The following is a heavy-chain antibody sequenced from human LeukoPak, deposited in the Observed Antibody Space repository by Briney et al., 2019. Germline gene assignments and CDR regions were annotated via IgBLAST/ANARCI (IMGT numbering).Heavy chain of an antibody. CDR2: IYYSGST. CDR3: ATHWRFSSSSPFDN. D-gene: IGHD6-6*01. Sequence: SETLSLTCSVSGGSISTYYWSWIRQPPGKGLDWIGYIYYSGSTNYNPSLKSRVTISVDTSQNQFSLRLSSVTAADTAVYYCATHWRFSSSSPFDNWGQGILVTVSS. V-gene: IGHV4-59*08. CDR1: GGSISTYY. J-gene: IGHJ4*02.